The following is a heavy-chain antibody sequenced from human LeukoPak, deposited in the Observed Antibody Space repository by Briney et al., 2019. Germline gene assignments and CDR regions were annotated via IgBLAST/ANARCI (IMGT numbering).Heavy chain of an antibody. CDR3: ARSGIAVPGTSYH. Sequence: GGSLRLSCAASGLTFSDYYMNWIRQAPGKGLEWVSYISSTSTYTNYADSVKGRFTISRDNAKSSLYLQMNSLRAEDTAVYYCARSGIAVPGTSYHWGQGTLVTVSS. CDR1: GLTFSDYY. V-gene: IGHV3-11*03. J-gene: IGHJ5*02. CDR2: ISSTSTYT. D-gene: IGHD6-19*01.